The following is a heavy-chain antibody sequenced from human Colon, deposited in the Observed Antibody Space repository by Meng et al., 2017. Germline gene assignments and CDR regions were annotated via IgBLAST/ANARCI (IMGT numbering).Heavy chain of an antibody. CDR1: GDSVSINSAA. CDR3: AGEFDSGSYWEY. D-gene: IGHD3-10*01. Sequence: SQTLSLTCAISGDSVSINSAAWNWLRHSPSRGLEWLGRTYYRSKWYNHYAVSVKSRITINPDTSKKQFSLHLNSVTPEDTAVYYCAGEFDSGSYWEYWGQGTLVTVSS. J-gene: IGHJ4*02. CDR2: TYYRSKWYN. V-gene: IGHV6-1*01.